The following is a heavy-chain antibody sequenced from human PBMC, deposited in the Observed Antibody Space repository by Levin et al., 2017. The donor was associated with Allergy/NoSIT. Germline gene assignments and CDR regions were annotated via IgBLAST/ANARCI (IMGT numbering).Heavy chain of an antibody. J-gene: IGHJ4*02. CDR3: SRSLDY. CDR1: GFTFSSSW. V-gene: IGHV3-7*04. CDR2: IKYEGSEK. Sequence: GGSLRLSCAASGFTFSSSWMDWVRQTPGKGLEWVANIKYEGSEKYYVDSVKGRFTISRDNAKNSMYLQMSSLRDEDTAVYYCSRSLDYWGQGTLVTVSS.